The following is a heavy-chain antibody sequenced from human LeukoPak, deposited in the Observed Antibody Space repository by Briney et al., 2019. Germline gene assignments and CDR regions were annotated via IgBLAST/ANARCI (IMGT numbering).Heavy chain of an antibody. J-gene: IGHJ2*01. CDR2: ISSSTSTM. CDR3: ARTSVATNYWYFDL. D-gene: IGHD5-12*01. CDR1: GFTFSSFS. V-gene: IGHV3-48*02. Sequence: GGSLRLSCAASGFTFSSFSMNWVRQAPGKGLEWVSYISSSTSTMYYADSVKGRFTMSRDNAKNSLYLQMNSLRDEDTAVYYCARTSVATNYWYFDLWGRGTLVTVSS.